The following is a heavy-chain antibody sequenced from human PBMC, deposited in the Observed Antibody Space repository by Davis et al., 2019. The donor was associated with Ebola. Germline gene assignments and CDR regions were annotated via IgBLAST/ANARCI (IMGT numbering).Heavy chain of an antibody. CDR2: VNYLGSA. CDR3: ARGRSGYYYYGMDV. D-gene: IGHD3-22*01. Sequence: SETLSLTCAVSGGSLSGYYWNWIRQTPGKGPEWIGEVNYLGSAKYNPSLKRRVSISVDTSKTQLSLRMTSVTAADTAVYYCARGRSGYYYYGMDVWGQGTTVTVSS. CDR1: GGSLSGYY. V-gene: IGHV4-34*01. J-gene: IGHJ6*02.